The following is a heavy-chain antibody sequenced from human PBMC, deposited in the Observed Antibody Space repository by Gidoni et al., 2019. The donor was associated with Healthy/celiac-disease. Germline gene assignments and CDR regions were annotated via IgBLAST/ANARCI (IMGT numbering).Heavy chain of an antibody. CDR1: GYSFTSYW. J-gene: IGHJ5*02. D-gene: IGHD4-17*01. CDR3: ACLYDYGDYVSGGGWFDP. V-gene: IGHV5-51*01. Sequence: DVQLVQSGAEVKKPGESLKISCTGSGYSFTSYWIGWVRQMPGKGLEWMGIIYPGDADTRYSPSFQGQVTISADKSISNAYLQWSSRKASDTAMYYCACLYDYGDYVSGGGWFDPWGQGTLVTVSS. CDR2: IYPGDADT.